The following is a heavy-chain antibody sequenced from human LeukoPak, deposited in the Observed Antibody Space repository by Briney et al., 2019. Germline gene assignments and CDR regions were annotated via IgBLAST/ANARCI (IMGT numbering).Heavy chain of an antibody. Sequence: GGSLRLSCAASGFTFSSYSMNWVRQAPGKGLEWVSSISSSSSYIYYADSVKCRFTISRDNAKTSLYLQMNSLRAEDTAVYYCARVVGSGWYGDDYFDYWGQGTLVTVSS. D-gene: IGHD6-19*01. CDR1: GFTFSSYS. V-gene: IGHV3-21*01. CDR3: ARVVGSGWYGDDYFDY. CDR2: ISSSSSYI. J-gene: IGHJ4*02.